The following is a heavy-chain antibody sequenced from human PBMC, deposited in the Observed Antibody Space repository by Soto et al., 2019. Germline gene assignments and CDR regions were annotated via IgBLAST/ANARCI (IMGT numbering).Heavy chain of an antibody. D-gene: IGHD1-26*01. Sequence: SVKVSCKASGGTFSSYAISWVRQAPGQGLEWMGGVIPIFGTANYAQKFQGRVTITADESTSTAYMELSSLRSEDTAVYYCARVINIIVGATNYYYYGMDVWGQGTTVTVSS. CDR2: VIPIFGTA. CDR1: GGTFSSYA. J-gene: IGHJ6*02. V-gene: IGHV1-69*13. CDR3: ARVINIIVGATNYYYYGMDV.